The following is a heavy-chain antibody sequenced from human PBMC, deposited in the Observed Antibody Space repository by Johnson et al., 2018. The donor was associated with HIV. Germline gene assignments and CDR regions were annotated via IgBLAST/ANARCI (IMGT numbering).Heavy chain of an antibody. Sequence: EVQLVESGGGVVQPGRSLRLSCAASGFNVSSNYMSWVRQAPGKGLVWVARIKSDGGGTSYVDSVKGRLTISRDNARNTLYLKMNSLRADDTAVYYCVRGGYYYDQAGAFDIWGQGTMVTVSS. D-gene: IGHD3-22*01. CDR3: VRGGYYYDQAGAFDI. CDR2: IKSDGGGT. J-gene: IGHJ3*02. V-gene: IGHV3-74*02. CDR1: GFNVSSNY.